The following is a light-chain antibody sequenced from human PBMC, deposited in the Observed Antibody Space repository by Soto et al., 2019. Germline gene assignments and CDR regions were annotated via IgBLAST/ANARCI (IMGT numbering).Light chain of an antibody. J-gene: IGKJ2*01. V-gene: IGKV3-20*01. Sequence: EIVLTQSPGTLSLSPGERATLSCMASQSVSSMFFAWYQRKPGQAPRLLIFATSNRATGIPDRFSGSGSGTDFTLTISRLEPEDFALYYCQQYGNSPPTFGQGTKVEMK. CDR3: QQYGNSPPT. CDR1: QSVSSMF. CDR2: ATS.